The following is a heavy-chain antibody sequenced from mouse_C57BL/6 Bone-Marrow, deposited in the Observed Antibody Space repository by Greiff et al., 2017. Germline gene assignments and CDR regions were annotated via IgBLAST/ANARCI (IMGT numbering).Heavy chain of an antibody. CDR1: GFTFSSYG. CDR2: ISSGGSYT. J-gene: IGHJ4*01. Sequence: VQLQQSGGDLVKPGGSLKLSCAVSGFTFSSYGTSWVRQTSDKRLLWVATISSGGSYTNYPDSVKGRFTISRDNAKNTLYLQLSSLKCETTAMYYGSRQGAMDCWGQGTSVTVSS. CDR3: SRQGAMDC. V-gene: IGHV5-6*01.